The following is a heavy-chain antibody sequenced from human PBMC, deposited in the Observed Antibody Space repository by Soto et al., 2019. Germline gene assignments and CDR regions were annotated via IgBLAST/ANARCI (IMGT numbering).Heavy chain of an antibody. CDR1: GFSVNDNY. D-gene: IGHD3-22*01. CDR3: TKLWGYYFES. J-gene: IGHJ4*02. CDR2: IFTRGTA. Sequence: GGSLRLSCTASGFSVNDNYMAWVRQAPGKSPEWVAVIFTRGTAHYADSVTGRFTFSRDNSKRTLNLQLDNLRAEDTAVYYCTKLWGYYFESWGQGTLVPVSS. V-gene: IGHV3-53*01.